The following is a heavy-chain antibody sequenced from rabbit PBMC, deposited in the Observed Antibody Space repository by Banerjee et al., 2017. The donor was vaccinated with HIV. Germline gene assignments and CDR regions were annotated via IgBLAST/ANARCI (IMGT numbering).Heavy chain of an antibody. CDR2: ISTGGSA. Sequence: QEPLKETGGGLVQPGGSLTLTCTVSGFSLSSYSMNWVRQAPGKGLEYIGWISTGGSAYYASWAKGRFTISKTSTTVDLKMTSLTAADTATYFCATGYSSAFNLWGQGTLVTVS. V-gene: IGHV1S17*01. J-gene: IGHJ4*01. CDR3: ATGYSSAFNL. D-gene: IGHD4-1*01. CDR1: GFSLSSYS.